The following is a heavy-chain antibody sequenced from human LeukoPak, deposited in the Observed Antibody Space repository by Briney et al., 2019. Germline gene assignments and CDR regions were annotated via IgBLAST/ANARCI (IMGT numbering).Heavy chain of an antibody. D-gene: IGHD3-22*01. CDR2: IYYSGST. J-gene: IGHJ4*02. V-gene: IGHV4-39*01. CDR3: ARLVYYDSSGYYLRTYYFDY. CDR1: GDSISSSSYY. Sequence: PSETLSLTCTVSGDSISSSSYYWGWIRQPPGKGLEWIGSIYYSGSTYYNPSLKSRVTISVDTSKNQFSLKLSSVTAADTAVYYCARLVYYDSSGYYLRTYYFDYWGQGTLVTVSS.